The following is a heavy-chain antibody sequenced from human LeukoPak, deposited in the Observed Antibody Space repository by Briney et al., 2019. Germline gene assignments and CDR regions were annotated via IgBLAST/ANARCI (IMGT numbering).Heavy chain of an antibody. Sequence: GGSLRLSCAAPGLTVSSNYMSWVRQAPGKGLEWVSVIYSGGSTYYADSVKGRFTISRDNSKNTLYLQMNSLRAEDTAVYYCARAYSSSWYRLDYWGQGTLVTVSS. D-gene: IGHD6-13*01. V-gene: IGHV3-53*01. J-gene: IGHJ4*02. CDR2: IYSGGST. CDR3: ARAYSSSWYRLDY. CDR1: GLTVSSNY.